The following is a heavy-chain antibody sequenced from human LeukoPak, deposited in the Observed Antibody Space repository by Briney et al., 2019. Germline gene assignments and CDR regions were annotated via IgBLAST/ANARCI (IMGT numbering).Heavy chain of an antibody. CDR3: ARVYYYGSGKHFDY. CDR2: INRNGGGT. V-gene: IGHV1-2*06. D-gene: IGHD3-10*01. CDR1: GYTFTGYY. J-gene: IGHJ4*02. Sequence: ASVKVSCKASGYTFTGYYIHRVRQAPGQGLEWMGRINRNGGGTSYAQKFQGRVTMTRDTSISTAYMELDRLTSDDTAVYYCARVYYYGSGKHFDYWGQGTLVTVSS.